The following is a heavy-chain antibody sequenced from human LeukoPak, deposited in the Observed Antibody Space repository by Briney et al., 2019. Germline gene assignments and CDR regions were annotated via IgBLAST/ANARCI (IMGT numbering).Heavy chain of an antibody. J-gene: IGHJ4*02. D-gene: IGHD5/OR15-5a*01. Sequence: SETLPLTCTVSGGSISTYYWSRIRQPPGKGLEWIGYIYYSGSTNYNPSLKSRVTISVDTSKNQFSLKLSSVTAADTAVYYCARGGGIVSTIDYWGQGTLVTASS. CDR3: ARGGGIVSTIDY. CDR1: GGSISTYY. V-gene: IGHV4-59*01. CDR2: IYYSGST.